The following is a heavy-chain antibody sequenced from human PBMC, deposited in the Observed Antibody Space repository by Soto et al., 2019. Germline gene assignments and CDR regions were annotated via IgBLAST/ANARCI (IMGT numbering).Heavy chain of an antibody. CDR1: GGTFSSYA. CDR3: ARDGYDFWSGSIHKFDH. D-gene: IGHD3-3*01. J-gene: IGHJ4*02. CDR2: IIPIFGTA. Sequence: SVKVSCKASGGTFSSYAISWVRQAPGQGLEWMGGIIPIFGTANYAQKFQGRVTITADESTSTAYMELSSLRSEDTAVYYCARDGYDFWSGSIHKFDHWGQGTLVTVSS. V-gene: IGHV1-69*13.